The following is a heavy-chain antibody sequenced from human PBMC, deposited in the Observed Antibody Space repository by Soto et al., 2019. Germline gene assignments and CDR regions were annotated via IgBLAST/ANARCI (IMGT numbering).Heavy chain of an antibody. CDR1: GFTFSSYG. Sequence: PGGSLRLSCAASGFTFSSYGMHWVRQAPGKGLEWVAVIWYDGSNKYYADSVKGRFTISRDNSKNTLYLQMNSLRAEDTAVYYCAKEGIAVARGFFDYWGQGTLVTVSS. CDR2: IWYDGSNK. J-gene: IGHJ4*02. CDR3: AKEGIAVARGFFDY. V-gene: IGHV3-33*06. D-gene: IGHD6-19*01.